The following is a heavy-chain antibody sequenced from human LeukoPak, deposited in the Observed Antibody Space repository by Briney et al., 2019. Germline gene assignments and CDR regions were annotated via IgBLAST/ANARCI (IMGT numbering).Heavy chain of an antibody. CDR1: GFTFSNAW. Sequence: GGSLRLSCAASGFTFSNAWMNWVRQAPGKGLEWVGRIKSKTDGGTTDYAAPVKGRFIISKDDSKNTLYLQMNSLKTEDTAVYYCTTVDSSGWSDYYYYGMDVWGQGTTVTVSS. CDR2: IKSKTDGGTT. CDR3: TTVDSSGWSDYYYYGMDV. V-gene: IGHV3-15*07. D-gene: IGHD6-13*01. J-gene: IGHJ6*02.